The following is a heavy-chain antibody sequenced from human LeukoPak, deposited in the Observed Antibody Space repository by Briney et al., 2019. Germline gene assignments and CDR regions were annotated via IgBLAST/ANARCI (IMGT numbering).Heavy chain of an antibody. V-gene: IGHV3-15*01. CDR3: TTVATYDFWSGYYPPYYFDY. CDR1: GFTFSNAW. D-gene: IGHD3-3*01. Sequence: PGGSLRLSCAASGFTFSNAWMSWVRQAPGKGLEWVGRIKSKTDGGTTDYAAPVKGRFTISRDDSKNTLYLQMNSLKTEDTAEYYCTTVATYDFWSGYYPPYYFDYWGQGTLVTVSS. J-gene: IGHJ4*02. CDR2: IKSKTDGGTT.